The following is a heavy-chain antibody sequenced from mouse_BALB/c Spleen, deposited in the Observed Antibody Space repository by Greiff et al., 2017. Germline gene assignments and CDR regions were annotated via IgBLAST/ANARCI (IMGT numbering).Heavy chain of an antibody. CDR3: ARSPLLGYFDY. CDR2: ISSGSSTI. J-gene: IGHJ2*01. D-gene: IGHD1-2*01. Sequence: DVLLVESGGGLVQPGGSRKLSCAASGFTFSSFGMHWVRQAPEKGLEWVAYISSGSSTIYYADTVKGRFTISRDNPKNTLFLQMTSLRSEDTAMYYCARSPLLGYFDYWGQGTTLTVSS. CDR1: GFTFSSFG. V-gene: IGHV5-17*02.